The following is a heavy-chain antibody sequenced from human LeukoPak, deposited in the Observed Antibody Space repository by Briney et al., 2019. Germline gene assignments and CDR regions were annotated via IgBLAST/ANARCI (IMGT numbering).Heavy chain of an antibody. Sequence: ASVKVSCKASGYTFTSYGISWVRQAPGQGLEWMGWISAYNGNTKYAQKLQGRVTMTTDTSTSTAYMELRSLRSDDTAVHYCARPAVAGTKVDAFDIWGQGTMVTVSS. D-gene: IGHD6-19*01. V-gene: IGHV1-18*01. CDR3: ARPAVAGTKVDAFDI. CDR1: GYTFTSYG. CDR2: ISAYNGNT. J-gene: IGHJ3*02.